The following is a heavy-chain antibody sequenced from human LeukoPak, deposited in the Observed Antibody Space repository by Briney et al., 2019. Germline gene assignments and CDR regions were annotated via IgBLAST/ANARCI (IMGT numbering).Heavy chain of an antibody. CDR2: ISYDGSNK. V-gene: IGHV3-30*18. D-gene: IGHD3-3*01. Sequence: GGSLRLSCAASGFTFSSYGMHWVRQAPGKGLEWVAVISYDGSNKYYTDSVKGRFTISRDNSKNTLYLQMNSLRAEDTAVYYCAKDGTIFGVVIRSNWFDPWGQGTLVTVSS. CDR3: AKDGTIFGVVIRSNWFDP. J-gene: IGHJ5*02. CDR1: GFTFSSYG.